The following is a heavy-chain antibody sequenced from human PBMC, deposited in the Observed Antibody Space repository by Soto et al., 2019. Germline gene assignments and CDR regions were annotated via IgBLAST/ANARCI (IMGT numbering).Heavy chain of an antibody. J-gene: IGHJ4*02. D-gene: IGHD3-3*01. V-gene: IGHV4-59*12. Sequence: SETLSLTCTVSGGSISSYYWSWIRQPPGKGLEWIGYIYYSGSTNYNPSLKSRVTISVDTSKNQFSLKLSSVTAADTAVYYCARDSGQITIFGVVELGRFDYWGQGTLVTVSS. CDR1: GGSISSYY. CDR2: IYYSGST. CDR3: ARDSGQITIFGVVELGRFDY.